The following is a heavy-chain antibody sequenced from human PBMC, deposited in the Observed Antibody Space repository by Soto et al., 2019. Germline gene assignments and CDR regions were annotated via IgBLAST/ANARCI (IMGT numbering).Heavy chain of an antibody. Sequence: PSETLSLTCTVSGGPISSYYWSWIRQPPGKGLEWIGYIYYSGSTNYNPSLKSRVTISVDTSKNQFSLKLSSVTAADTAVYYCARALYSSGSSYYFDYWGQGTLVTVSS. CDR2: IYYSGST. CDR3: ARALYSSGSSYYFDY. V-gene: IGHV4-59*01. D-gene: IGHD6-19*01. CDR1: GGPISSYY. J-gene: IGHJ4*02.